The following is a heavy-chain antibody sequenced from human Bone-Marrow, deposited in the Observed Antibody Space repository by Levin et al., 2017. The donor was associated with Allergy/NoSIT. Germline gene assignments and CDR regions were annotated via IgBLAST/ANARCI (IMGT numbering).Heavy chain of an antibody. D-gene: IGHD6-13*01. CDR3: ARDPGIAAAATRWYFDL. V-gene: IGHV4-59*01. CDR2: IYYSGST. Sequence: PSETLSLTCTVSGGSISSYYWSWIRQPPGKGLEWIGYIYYSGSTNYNPSLKSRVTISVDTSKNQFSLKLSSVTAADTAVYYCARDPGIAAAATRWYFDLWGRGTLVTVSS. J-gene: IGHJ2*01. CDR1: GGSISSYY.